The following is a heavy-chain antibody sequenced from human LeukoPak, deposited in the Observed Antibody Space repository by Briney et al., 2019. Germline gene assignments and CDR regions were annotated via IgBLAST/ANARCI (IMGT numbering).Heavy chain of an antibody. CDR2: IYTSGST. V-gene: IGHV4-61*09. D-gene: IGHD6-19*01. CDR1: GGSISSSSYY. CDR3: ARDRGGTSVWPRRNYYYMDV. J-gene: IGHJ6*03. Sequence: PSETLSLTCTVSGGSISSSSYYWGWIRQPAGKGLEWIGHIYTSGSTNFNPSLKSRVTMSVDTSKNQFSLKLTSVTAADTAVYYCARDRGGTSVWPRRNYYYMDVWGKGTTVTVSS.